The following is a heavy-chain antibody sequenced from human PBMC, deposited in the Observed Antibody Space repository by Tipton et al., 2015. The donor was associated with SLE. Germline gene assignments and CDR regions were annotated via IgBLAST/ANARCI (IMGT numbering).Heavy chain of an antibody. CDR1: GFTFSNAW. V-gene: IGHV3-15*01. Sequence: SLRLSCAASGFTFSNAWMSWVRQAPGKGLEWVGRIKSKTDGGTTDYAAPVKGRFTISRDDSKNTLYLQMNSLKTEDTAVYYCTTVGACGSGWYIGCVYWGQGTLVTVSS. CDR2: IKSKTDGGTT. D-gene: IGHD6-19*01. J-gene: IGHJ4*02. CDR3: TTVGACGSGWYIGCVY.